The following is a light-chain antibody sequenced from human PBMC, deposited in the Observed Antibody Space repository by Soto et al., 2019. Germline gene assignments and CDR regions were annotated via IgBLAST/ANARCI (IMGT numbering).Light chain of an antibody. CDR1: QRISTW. CDR2: KAS. V-gene: IGKV1-5*03. J-gene: IGKJ1*01. Sequence: DIQMTQSPSTLSASVGDRVTITCRASQRISTWLSWYQQKPGKAPKLLIYKASSLEGGVPSRFSGSGSGTEFTLTISSLQPDDFATYYCQQYNTYPVTFGQGTKVDIK. CDR3: QQYNTYPVT.